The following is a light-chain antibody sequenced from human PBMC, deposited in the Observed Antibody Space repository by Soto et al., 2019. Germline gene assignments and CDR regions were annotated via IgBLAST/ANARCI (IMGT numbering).Light chain of an antibody. CDR1: QSISTF. J-gene: IGKJ4*01. Sequence: EVVLTQSPATLSLSPGAGAALSCRASQSISTFLAWYQQKPGQAPRLLIYDASSRATGIPDRFSGSGSGTDFTLTISRLEPEDFAVYYCQQYGNSPRLTFGGGTKVDI. CDR2: DAS. V-gene: IGKV3-20*01. CDR3: QQYGNSPRLT.